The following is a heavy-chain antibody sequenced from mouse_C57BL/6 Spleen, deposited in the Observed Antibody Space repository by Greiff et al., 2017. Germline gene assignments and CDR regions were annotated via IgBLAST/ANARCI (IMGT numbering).Heavy chain of an antibody. J-gene: IGHJ2*01. CDR1: GFNIKDDY. D-gene: IGHD1-1*01. Sequence: EVQLQESGAELVRPGASVKLSCTASGFNIKDDYMHWVKQRPEQGLEWIGWIDPENGDTEYASKFQGKATITADTSSNTAYLQLSSLTSEDTAVYYCTTPDHYYGSSVDYWGQGTTLTVSS. V-gene: IGHV14-4*01. CDR3: TTPDHYYGSSVDY. CDR2: IDPENGDT.